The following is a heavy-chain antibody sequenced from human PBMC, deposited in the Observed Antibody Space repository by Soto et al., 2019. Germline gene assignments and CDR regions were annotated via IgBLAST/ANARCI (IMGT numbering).Heavy chain of an antibody. D-gene: IGHD6-25*01. J-gene: IGHJ4*02. Sequence: QVQLVQSGAEVKKPGASVKLSCRTSGYTCTHYYIHWVRQAPGQGLEWLAIINPASGSTNYAQDFLGRVTLTMDTSTTTVYMELSGLRAEDTAIFYGARDLAAGDHWGQGTLVTVSS. CDR2: INPASGST. CDR1: GYTCTHYY. V-gene: IGHV1-46*01. CDR3: ARDLAAGDH.